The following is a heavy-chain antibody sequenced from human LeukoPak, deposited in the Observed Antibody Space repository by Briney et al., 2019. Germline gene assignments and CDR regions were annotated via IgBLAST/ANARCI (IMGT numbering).Heavy chain of an antibody. V-gene: IGHV4-38-2*02. J-gene: IGHJ5*02. D-gene: IGHD1-26*01. Sequence: SETLSLTCTVSGYSISSGYYWGWIRQPPGKGLEWIGSIYHSGSTYYNPSLKSRVTISVDTSKNQFSLKLSSVTAADTAVYYCARAGATGIWFDPWGQGTLVTVSS. CDR2: IYHSGST. CDR3: ARAGATGIWFDP. CDR1: GYSISSGYY.